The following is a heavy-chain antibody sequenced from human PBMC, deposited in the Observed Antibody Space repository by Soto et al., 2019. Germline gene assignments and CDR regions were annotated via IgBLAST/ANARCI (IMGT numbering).Heavy chain of an antibody. J-gene: IGHJ4*01. CDR2: IYYSGST. CDR3: ARGYSGYDGLDY. CDR1: GGSISSYY. Sequence: PSETLSLTCTVSGGSISSYYWSWIRQPPGKGLEWIGYIYYSGSTNYNPSLKSRVTISVDTSKNQFSLRLSSVTAADTAVYYCARGYSGYDGLDYWGQGTLVTVSS. D-gene: IGHD5-12*01. V-gene: IGHV4-59*01.